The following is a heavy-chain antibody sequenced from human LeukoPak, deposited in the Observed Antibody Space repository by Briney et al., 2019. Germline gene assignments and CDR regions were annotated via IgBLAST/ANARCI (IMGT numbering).Heavy chain of an antibody. CDR1: GFTLSNHW. D-gene: IGHD6-13*01. CDR3: AKVLGYGHFDY. CDR2: INIDGRDT. V-gene: IGHV3-74*01. Sequence: GGSLRLSCAASGFTLSNHWMYWVRQAPGKGLVWVSRINIDGRDTKYADSVKGRFIISRDNAKNTLYLQMNSLRAEDTAVYYCAKVLGYGHFDYWGQGTLVTVSS. J-gene: IGHJ4*02.